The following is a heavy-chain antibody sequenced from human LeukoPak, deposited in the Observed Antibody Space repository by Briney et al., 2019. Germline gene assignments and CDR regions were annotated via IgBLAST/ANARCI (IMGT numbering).Heavy chain of an antibody. J-gene: IGHJ3*02. CDR1: GFTFSSYS. D-gene: IGHD2-2*01. CDR2: ISGSGGST. CDR3: AKATEYQLRDDAFDI. Sequence: GGSLRLSCAASGFTFSSYSMNWVRQAPGKGLEWVSAISGSGGSTYYADSVKGRFTISRDNSKNTLYLQMNSLRAEDTAVYYCAKATEYQLRDDAFDIWGQGTMVTVSS. V-gene: IGHV3-23*01.